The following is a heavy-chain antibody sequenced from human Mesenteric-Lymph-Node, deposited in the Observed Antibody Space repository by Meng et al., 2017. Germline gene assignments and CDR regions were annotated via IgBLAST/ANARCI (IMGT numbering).Heavy chain of an antibody. Sequence: ASVKVSCKASGYTFTSYDTNWVRQATGQGLEWMGWMNPNSGNTGYAQKFQGRVTMTRNTSISTAYMELSSLRSEDTAVYYCARGRSGWNYRLLDYWGQGTLVTVSS. V-gene: IGHV1-8*01. CDR3: ARGRSGWNYRLLDY. J-gene: IGHJ4*02. D-gene: IGHD1-7*01. CDR2: MNPNSGNT. CDR1: GYTFTSYD.